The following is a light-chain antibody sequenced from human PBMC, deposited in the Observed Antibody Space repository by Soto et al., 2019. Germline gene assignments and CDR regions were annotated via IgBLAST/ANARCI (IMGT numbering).Light chain of an antibody. CDR1: QSVNSY. Sequence: EIVLTQSPATLSLSPGERATLSCRASQSVNSYLAWYQQKPGQAPRLLISDASNRATGIPARFSGSGSGTDFTLTISSLEPEDFAVYYCQHRSEWPVSFGQGTRLEIK. J-gene: IGKJ5*01. V-gene: IGKV3-11*01. CDR2: DAS. CDR3: QHRSEWPVS.